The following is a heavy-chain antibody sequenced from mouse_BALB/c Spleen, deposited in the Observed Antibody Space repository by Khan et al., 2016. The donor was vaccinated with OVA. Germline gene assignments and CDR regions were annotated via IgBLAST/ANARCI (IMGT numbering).Heavy chain of an antibody. CDR3: ARGYFGNYEFAY. V-gene: IGHV1S132*01. CDR1: GYTFTNYW. D-gene: IGHD2-1*01. Sequence: QVQLQQSGAELVKPGASVKLSCKTSGYTFTNYWIQWVKQRPGQGFGWIGQIFPGTGTTYYNENFKAKATLTLDTSSSTAYMQLSSLTSEDSAVYFCARGYFGNYEFAYWGQGTLVTVSA. J-gene: IGHJ3*01. CDR2: IFPGTGTT.